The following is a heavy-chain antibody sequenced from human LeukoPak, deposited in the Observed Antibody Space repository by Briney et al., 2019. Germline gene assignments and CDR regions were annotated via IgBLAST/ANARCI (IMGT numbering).Heavy chain of an antibody. CDR1: EFTFSDYG. CDR2: ISSGGGYT. V-gene: IGHV3-23*01. Sequence: GGSLRLSCAASEFTFSDYGMTWVRQAPGEGLDWLPAISSGGGYTYYADSVKGRFTISRDNSKNTLYLQMNSLRAGDTAVYYCARAPGYTSGWLNWFDPWGQGTLVTVSS. J-gene: IGHJ5*02. D-gene: IGHD6-19*01. CDR3: ARAPGYTSGWLNWFDP.